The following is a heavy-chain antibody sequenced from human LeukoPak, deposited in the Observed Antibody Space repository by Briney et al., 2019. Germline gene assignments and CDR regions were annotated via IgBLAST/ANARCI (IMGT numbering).Heavy chain of an antibody. CDR3: ARPKYYYDSSGYYRVFDY. Sequence: ASVKVSCKASGYTFTSYGISWVRQAPGQGLEWMGWINPNSGGTNYAQKFQGRVTMTRDTSISTAYMELSRLRSDDTAVYYCARPKYYYDSSGYYRVFDYWGQGTLVTVSS. CDR2: INPNSGGT. CDR1: GYTFTSYG. J-gene: IGHJ4*02. V-gene: IGHV1-2*02. D-gene: IGHD3-22*01.